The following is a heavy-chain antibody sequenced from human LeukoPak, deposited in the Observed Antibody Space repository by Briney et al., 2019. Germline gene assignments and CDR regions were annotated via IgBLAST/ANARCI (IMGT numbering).Heavy chain of an antibody. J-gene: IGHJ5*02. CDR3: ARGRYCSSTSCPYIWFDP. V-gene: IGHV1-2*02. D-gene: IGHD2-2*01. CDR1: GYTFTGYY. Sequence: ASVTVSCKASGYTFTGYYMHWVRQAPGQGLEWMGLINPNSGGTNYAQKFQGRVTTTRDTSLRTAYMELSRLRSDATAVYYCARGRYCSSTSCPYIWFDPWGQGTLVTVSS. CDR2: INPNSGGT.